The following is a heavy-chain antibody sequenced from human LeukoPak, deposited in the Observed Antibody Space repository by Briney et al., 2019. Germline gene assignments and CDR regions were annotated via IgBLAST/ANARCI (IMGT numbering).Heavy chain of an antibody. CDR1: GFTFSTYD. D-gene: IGHD5-24*01. CDR3: AKDYVSGDGYWDFDY. CDR2: IRNDGSNK. Sequence: GGSLRLSCVASGFTFSTYDMHWARQAPGKGLEWILFIRNDGSNKYYADSVKGRFSISRDNSKNTVDLQMNSLRVEDTAVYYCAKDYVSGDGYWDFDYWGQGTLVTVSS. V-gene: IGHV3-30*02. J-gene: IGHJ4*02.